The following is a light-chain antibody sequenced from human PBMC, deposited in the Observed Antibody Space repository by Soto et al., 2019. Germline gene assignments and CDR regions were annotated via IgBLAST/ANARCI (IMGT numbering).Light chain of an antibody. J-gene: IGKJ1*01. CDR2: GAS. Sequence: EIVLTQSPGSLYLSPGQRATLSCRASQSVDSTFFAWYQKKPGQAPRLLIYGASKRDTGVPDRFSGSGSGTDFTLTIRRLEPEDLAVYYCQQYMSSVTFGQGTKVEI. V-gene: IGKV3-20*01. CDR1: QSVDSTF. CDR3: QQYMSSVT.